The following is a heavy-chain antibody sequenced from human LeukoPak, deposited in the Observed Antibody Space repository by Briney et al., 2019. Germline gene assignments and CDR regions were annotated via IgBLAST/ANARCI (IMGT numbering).Heavy chain of an antibody. J-gene: IGHJ4*02. V-gene: IGHV4-39*07. CDR3: ARLGPPEYYYGSGSPFDY. Sequence: SETLSLTCTVSGGSISSSSYYWGWIRQPPGKGLEWIGEINHSGSTNYNPSLKSRVTISVDTSKNQFSLKLSSVTAADTAVYYCARLGPPEYYYGSGSPFDYWGQGTLVTVSS. CDR2: INHSGST. D-gene: IGHD3-10*01. CDR1: GGSISSSSYY.